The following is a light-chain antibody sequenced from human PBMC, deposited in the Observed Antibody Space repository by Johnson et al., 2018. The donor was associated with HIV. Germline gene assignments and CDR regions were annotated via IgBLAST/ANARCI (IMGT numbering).Light chain of an antibody. V-gene: IGLV1-51*01. CDR1: SSNIGNNF. CDR2: DNN. CDR3: GTWDSSLRTGF. J-gene: IGLJ1*01. Sequence: QPVLTQPPSVSAAPGQKVTISCSGSSSNIGNNFISWYQQLPGSAPKLLIYDNNKRPSGIPDRFSGSKSGTSATLGITGLLTGDEADYSCGTWDSSLRTGFFGTGTKVTVL.